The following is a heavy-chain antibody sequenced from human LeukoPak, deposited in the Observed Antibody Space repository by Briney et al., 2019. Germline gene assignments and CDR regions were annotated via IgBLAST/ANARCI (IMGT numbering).Heavy chain of an antibody. J-gene: IGHJ6*02. CDR2: ISSSSSYI. Sequence: GGSLRLSCAASGFTFSSYSMNWVRQAPGKGLEWVSSISSSSSYIYYADSVKGRFTISRDNAKNSLYLQMNGLRAEDTAVYYCARDRCSSTSCYRCMDVWGQGTTVTVSS. V-gene: IGHV3-21*01. CDR3: ARDRCSSTSCYRCMDV. D-gene: IGHD2-2*01. CDR1: GFTFSSYS.